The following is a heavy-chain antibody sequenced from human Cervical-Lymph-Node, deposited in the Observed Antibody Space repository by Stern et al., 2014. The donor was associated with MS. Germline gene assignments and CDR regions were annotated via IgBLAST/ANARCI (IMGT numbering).Heavy chain of an antibody. D-gene: IGHD6-19*01. CDR1: GITFSNYA. J-gene: IGHJ6*02. CDR2: ISSRADTT. CDR3: AKVGTTVPGQKGLDV. Sequence: VQLVESGGGLVQPGGSLRLSCAVSGITFSNYAMTWVRQAPGKGLEWVSGISSRADTTYYRDSVQGRSPISSDNSNNTLSLQMTSLRGEDTAVYYCAKVGTTVPGQKGLDVWGQGTTVTVSS. V-gene: IGHV3-23*04.